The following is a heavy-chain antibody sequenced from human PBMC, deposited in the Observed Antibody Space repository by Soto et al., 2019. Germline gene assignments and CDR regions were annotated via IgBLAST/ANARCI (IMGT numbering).Heavy chain of an antibody. CDR2: IRSKTNNYAT. J-gene: IGHJ4*02. CDR1: GFTFSGSA. V-gene: IGHV3-73*01. D-gene: IGHD5-18*01. CDR3: SRQSWIQLWQRDY. Sequence: PGGSLRLSCAASGFTFSGSAIHWVRQASGKGLEWVGRIRSKTNNYATAYAASVEGRFTISRDDSKNTAYLQMSSLKAEDTAVYYCSRQSWIQLWQRDYWGPGT.